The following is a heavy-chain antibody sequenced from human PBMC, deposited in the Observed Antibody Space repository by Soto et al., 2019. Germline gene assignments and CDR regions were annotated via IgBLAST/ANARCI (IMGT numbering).Heavy chain of an antibody. D-gene: IGHD2-2*01. CDR1: GGSFTGVY. J-gene: IGHJ5*02. V-gene: IGHV4-34*01. Sequence: QVQLQQWGAGLLKPSETLSLTCAVYGGSFTGVYWSWIRQPPGKGLEWIAEIDHSGSTKYNPSLKGRVTMSVDTSKSQFSLRLSSVTAADTAVYYCARGVLIGYCASASCYPRFDPWGQGTLVTVSS. CDR2: IDHSGST. CDR3: ARGVLIGYCASASCYPRFDP.